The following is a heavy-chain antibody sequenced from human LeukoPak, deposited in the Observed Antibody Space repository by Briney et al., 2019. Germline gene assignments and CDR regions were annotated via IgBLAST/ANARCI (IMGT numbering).Heavy chain of an antibody. CDR1: GGTFSSHT. CDR2: IIPILGVP. J-gene: IGHJ4*02. V-gene: IGHV1-69*02. D-gene: IGHD1-20*01. Sequence: SVKVSCKSSGGTFSSHTISWVRQAPGQGLEWMGRIIPILGVPNYAQRFQGRVTITADKSTSTVYMELSSLRSEDTAVYFCARVGAVTGPFDYWGQGTLVTVSS. CDR3: ARVGAVTGPFDY.